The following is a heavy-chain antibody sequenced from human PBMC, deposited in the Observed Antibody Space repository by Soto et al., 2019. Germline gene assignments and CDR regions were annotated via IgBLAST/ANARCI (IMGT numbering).Heavy chain of an antibody. CDR3: ARVPAAMGYNWFDP. J-gene: IGHJ5*02. Sequence: SETLSRTCTVSGGSISSGGYYWSWIRQHPGKGLEWIGYIYYSGSTYYNPSLKSRVTISVDTSKNQFSLKLSSVTAADTAVYYCARVPAAMGYNWFDPWGQGTLVTVSS. CDR1: GGSISSGGYY. CDR2: IYYSGST. V-gene: IGHV4-31*03. D-gene: IGHD2-2*01.